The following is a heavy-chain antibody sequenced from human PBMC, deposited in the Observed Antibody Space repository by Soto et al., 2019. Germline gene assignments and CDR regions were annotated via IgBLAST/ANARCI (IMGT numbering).Heavy chain of an antibody. V-gene: IGHV1-69*06. J-gene: IGHJ6*02. D-gene: IGHD3-3*01. CDR2: IIPIFGTA. CDR3: ARGSPPYYDFWSGYPPEYYYYYYGMDV. CDR1: GCTFSSYA. Sequence: ASVKVSCNASGCTFSSYAISCVRQAPGQVLEWMGGIIPIFGTANYAQKFQGRVTITADKSTSTAYMELSSLRSEDTAVYYCARGSPPYYDFWSGYPPEYYYYYYGMDVWGQGTTVTVSS.